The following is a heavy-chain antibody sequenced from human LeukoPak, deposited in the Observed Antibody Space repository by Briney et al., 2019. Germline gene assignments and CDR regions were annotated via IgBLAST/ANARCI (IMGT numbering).Heavy chain of an antibody. Sequence: GASVKVSCKASGYTFTGYFMHWVRQAPGQGLEWMGWINAISGDTNYAQKSRGRVTMTRDTSINTAYMELTRLTSDDTAVYYCARGGSGWSVSAYWGRGTRVTVSS. J-gene: IGHJ4*02. CDR3: ARGGSGWSVSAY. CDR2: INAISGDT. V-gene: IGHV1-2*02. CDR1: GYTFTGYF. D-gene: IGHD6-19*01.